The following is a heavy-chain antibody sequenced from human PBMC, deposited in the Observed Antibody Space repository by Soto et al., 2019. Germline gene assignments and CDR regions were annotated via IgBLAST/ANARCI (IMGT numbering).Heavy chain of an antibody. J-gene: IGHJ4*02. CDR1: GYTFTGYY. Sequence: VKVSCKASGYTFTGYYMHWVRQAPGQGLEWMGWINPNSGGTNYAQKFQGRVTMTRDTSISTAYMELSRLRSDDTAVYYCARAYDILTGYSDYWGQGTLVTVSS. CDR2: INPNSGGT. D-gene: IGHD3-9*01. CDR3: ARAYDILTGYSDY. V-gene: IGHV1-2*02.